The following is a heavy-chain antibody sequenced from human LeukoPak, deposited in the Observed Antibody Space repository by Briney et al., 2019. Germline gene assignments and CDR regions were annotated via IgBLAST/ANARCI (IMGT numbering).Heavy chain of an antibody. Sequence: GASVKVSCKASGYTFTSYDINWVRQATGQGLEWMGRIIPILGIANYAQKFQGRVTITADKSTSTAYMELSSLRSEDTAVYYCALEEGIAVFDYWGQGTLVAVSS. J-gene: IGHJ4*02. CDR2: IIPILGIA. CDR1: GYTFTSYD. CDR3: ALEEGIAVFDY. V-gene: IGHV1-69*04. D-gene: IGHD6-19*01.